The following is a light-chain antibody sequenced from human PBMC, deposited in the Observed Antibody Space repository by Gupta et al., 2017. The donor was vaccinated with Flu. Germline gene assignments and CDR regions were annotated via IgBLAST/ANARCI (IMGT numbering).Light chain of an antibody. J-gene: IGLJ3*02. CDR3: YSTDTSGNHRV. Sequence: SYELTQPPSVSVSPGQTARITCSGDALLKKYAYWYQQKSGQAPVLIIYEDRKRPSGIPERFSGSSSGTMATLTISGAQVEDEADYYCYSTDTSGNHRVFGGGTNLTVL. CDR2: EDR. CDR1: ALLKKY. V-gene: IGLV3-10*01.